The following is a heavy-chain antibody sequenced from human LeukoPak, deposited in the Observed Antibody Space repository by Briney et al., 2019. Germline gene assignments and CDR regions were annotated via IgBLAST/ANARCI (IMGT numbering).Heavy chain of an antibody. CDR1: GFSVNRND. V-gene: IGHV3-13*05. CDR3: ARGLHWGGLKTTFFHY. J-gene: IGHJ4*02. Sequence: GGSLRLSCAASGFSVNRNDMHWVRQVPGKGLEWVSGLLIAGVPYYATSVLGRFAISRDIDNNSLYLQMDSLGAGDTAVYFCARGLHWGGLKTTFFHYWGEGALVTVSS. D-gene: IGHD2/OR15-2a*01. CDR2: LLIAGVP.